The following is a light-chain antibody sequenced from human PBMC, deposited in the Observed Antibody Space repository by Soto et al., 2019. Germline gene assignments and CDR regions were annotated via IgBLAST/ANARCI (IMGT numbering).Light chain of an antibody. CDR3: QQYTGPPTT. CDR1: PTVSSHY. Sequence: ELILTQSPDTLSFSPEARVPLSCRAHPTVSSHYLAWCQQRPGQAPRLLIYGASTRAAGIPDRFSGSGSGTDFTLTITSLEPEDSAVYFCQQYTGPPTTFGQGTRLEIK. J-gene: IGKJ5*01. CDR2: GAS. V-gene: IGKV3-20*01.